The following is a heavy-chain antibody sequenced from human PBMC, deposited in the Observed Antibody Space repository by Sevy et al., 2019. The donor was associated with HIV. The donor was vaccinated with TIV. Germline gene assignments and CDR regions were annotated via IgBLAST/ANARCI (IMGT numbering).Heavy chain of an antibody. CDR1: GFSFSWYW. CDR2: IKQDGSEK. V-gene: IGHV3-7*03. J-gene: IGHJ3*02. D-gene: IGHD2-15*01. Sequence: GGCLRLSCAASGFSFSWYWMSWVRQTPEKGLEWVANIKQDGSEKKYVDSVKGRFIISRDNAKNSLYLQMNSLRAEDTAVYYCASKGSSRPNDAFDTWGQGTPVIVSS. CDR3: ASKGSSRPNDAFDT.